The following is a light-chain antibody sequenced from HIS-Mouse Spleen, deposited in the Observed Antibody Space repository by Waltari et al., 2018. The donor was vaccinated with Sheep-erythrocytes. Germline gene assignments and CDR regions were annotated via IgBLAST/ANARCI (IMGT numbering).Light chain of an antibody. J-gene: IGLJ1*01. CDR1: SSDVGGYNL. Sequence: QSALTPPRSVSGSPGQSVTISCTGTSSDVGGYNLVSWYQQHPGKAPKLMIYDVSKRPSGVPDRFSGSKSGNTASLTISGLQAEDEADYYCCSYAGSYTYVFGTGTKVTVL. V-gene: IGLV2-11*01. CDR2: DVS. CDR3: CSYAGSYTYV.